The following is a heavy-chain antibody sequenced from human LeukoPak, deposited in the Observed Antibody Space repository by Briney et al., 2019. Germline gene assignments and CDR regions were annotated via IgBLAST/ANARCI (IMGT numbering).Heavy chain of an antibody. CDR3: ARDRVDYSYYYYGMDV. V-gene: IGHV4-59*01. D-gene: IGHD4-11*01. Sequence: PSETLSPTCTVSGGSISSYYWSWIRQPPGKGLEWIGYIYYSGSTNYNPSLKSRVTISVDTSKNQFSLKLSSVTAADTAVYYCARDRVDYSYYYYGMDVWGQGTTVTVSS. CDR2: IYYSGST. CDR1: GGSISSYY. J-gene: IGHJ6*02.